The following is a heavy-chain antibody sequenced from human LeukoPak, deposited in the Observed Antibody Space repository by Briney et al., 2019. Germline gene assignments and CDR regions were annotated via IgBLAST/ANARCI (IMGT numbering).Heavy chain of an antibody. V-gene: IGHV6-1*01. CDR2: TYYRSKWYN. J-gene: IGHJ5*02. Sequence: SQTLSLTCAISGDSVSSNSATWSWVRQSPSRGLEWLGRTYYRSKWYNDYAVSVRSRITINPDSSNNQFSLHLSSVAPEDTAVYYCTRGRVTTGITAWGQGILVTVSS. CDR3: TRGRVTTGITA. D-gene: IGHD1-1*01. CDR1: GDSVSSNSAT.